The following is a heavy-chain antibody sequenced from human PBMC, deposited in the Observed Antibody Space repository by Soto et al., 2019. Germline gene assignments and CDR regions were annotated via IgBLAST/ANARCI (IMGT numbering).Heavy chain of an antibody. CDR3: ARDEYYDSNNWFDL. CDR1: GGAITAYY. Sequence: SETLSLTCTVSGGAITAYYWSWIRQPVGEGLQWIGRVYSTGSTNYNPSLRSRVTMSVDTSQNQFFLRLSSVTAADTAVYYCARDEYYDSNNWFDLWGQRILVTVSS. J-gene: IGHJ5*02. CDR2: VYSTGST. D-gene: IGHD3-22*01. V-gene: IGHV4-4*07.